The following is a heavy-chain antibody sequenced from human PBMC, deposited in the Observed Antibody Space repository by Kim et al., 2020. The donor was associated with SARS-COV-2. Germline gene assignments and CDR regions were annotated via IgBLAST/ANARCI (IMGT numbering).Heavy chain of an antibody. D-gene: IGHD3-22*01. CDR2: IKQDGSEK. CDR3: ARDPNYYYDSSGYYPQGGYYYGMDV. V-gene: IGHV3-7*01. Sequence: GGSLRLSCAASGFTFSSYWMSWVRQAPRKGLEWVANIKQDGSEKYYVDSVKGRFTISRDNAKNSLYLQMNSLRAEDTAVYYCARDPNYYYDSSGYYPQGGYYYGMDVWGQGTTVTVSS. J-gene: IGHJ6*02. CDR1: GFTFSSYW.